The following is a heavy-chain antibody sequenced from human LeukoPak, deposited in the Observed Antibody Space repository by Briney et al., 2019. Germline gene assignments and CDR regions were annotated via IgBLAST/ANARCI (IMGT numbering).Heavy chain of an antibody. V-gene: IGHV4-59*01. J-gene: IGHJ4*02. D-gene: IGHD3-22*01. Sequence: SETLSLTCTVSGDSINNYYWSWIRQPPGKGLEWIGYIYYSGSTRYNPSLKSRVTISVDTSKNQFSLKLSSVTAADTAVYYCARGVGDSSGYYYSGFDYWGRGTLVTVSS. CDR2: IYYSGST. CDR1: GDSINNYY. CDR3: ARGVGDSSGYYYSGFDY.